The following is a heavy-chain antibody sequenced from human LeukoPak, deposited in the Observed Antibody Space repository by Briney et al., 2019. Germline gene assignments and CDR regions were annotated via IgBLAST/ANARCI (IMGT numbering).Heavy chain of an antibody. D-gene: IGHD3-10*01. CDR2: IHSSGST. V-gene: IGHV4-4*07. CDR3: ARGSQNYYNPFDN. J-gene: IGHJ4*02. Sequence: PSETLSLTCAVSGGSISGSISDTYWSWVRQPARKGLYWIGRIHSSGSTKYNPSLKSRVTMSVDTSKNQLFLRLTSVTAADTALYYCARGSQNYYNPFDNWGQGTLVTVSS. CDR1: GGSISGSISDTY.